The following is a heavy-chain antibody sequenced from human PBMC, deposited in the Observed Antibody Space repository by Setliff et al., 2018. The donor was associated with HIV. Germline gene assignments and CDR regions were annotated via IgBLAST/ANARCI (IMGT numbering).Heavy chain of an antibody. D-gene: IGHD6-13*01. CDR1: GYSISTAYY. J-gene: IGHJ3*02. CDR3: ASDYSSRHDAFDI. Sequence: SETLSLTCFVSGYSISTAYYWGWLRQPPGKGLEWIGQINHGGSTNYSPSLKSRVTMSIDTSKNQFSLRLSSVTAADTAVYYCASDYSSRHDAFDIWGQGTVVTVS. CDR2: INHGGST. V-gene: IGHV4-38-2*02.